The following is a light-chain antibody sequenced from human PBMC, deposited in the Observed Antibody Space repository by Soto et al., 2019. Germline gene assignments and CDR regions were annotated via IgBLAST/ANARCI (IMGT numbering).Light chain of an antibody. CDR1: SSNIGAGYD. V-gene: IGLV1-40*01. CDR3: QSYDSSLSGVV. CDR2: GNS. Sequence: VLTQPPSVSGAPGQRVTISCTGSSSNIGAGYDVHWYQQLPGTAPKLLIYGNSNRPSGVPDRFSGSKSGTSASLAITGLQAEDEADYYCQSYDSSLSGVVFGGGTQLTVL. J-gene: IGLJ2*01.